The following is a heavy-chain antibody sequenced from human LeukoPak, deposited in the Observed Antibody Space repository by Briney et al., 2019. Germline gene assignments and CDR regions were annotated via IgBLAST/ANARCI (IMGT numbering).Heavy chain of an antibody. CDR3: NRGYSYGYTRV. CDR2: IYSGGST. Sequence: GGSLRLSCAASGFTVSSNYMSWVRQAPGKGLEWVSVIYSGGSTYYADSVKGRFTISRQNSKNTLDLQMNSLKTEDTAVYYCNRGYSYGYTRVWGQGTMVTVSS. V-gene: IGHV3-53*01. D-gene: IGHD5-18*01. CDR1: GFTVSSNY. J-gene: IGHJ3*01.